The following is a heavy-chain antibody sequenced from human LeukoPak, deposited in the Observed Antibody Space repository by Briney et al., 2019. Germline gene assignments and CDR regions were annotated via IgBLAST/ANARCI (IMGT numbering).Heavy chain of an antibody. CDR2: ISSSSSYI. J-gene: IGHJ4*02. Sequence: TGGSLRLSCAASGFTFSSYSMNWVRQAPGKGLEWVSSISSSSSYIYYADSVKGRFTISRDNAKNSLYLQMNSLRAEDTAVYYCARDLNWGLRPMMNDFDYWGQGTLVTVSS. V-gene: IGHV3-21*01. D-gene: IGHD7-27*01. CDR3: ARDLNWGLRPMMNDFDY. CDR1: GFTFSSYS.